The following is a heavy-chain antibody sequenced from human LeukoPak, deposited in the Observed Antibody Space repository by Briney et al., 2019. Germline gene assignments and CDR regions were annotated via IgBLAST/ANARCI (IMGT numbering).Heavy chain of an antibody. CDR3: ARAPYPKGHFDY. J-gene: IGHJ4*02. Sequence: GGSLRLSCAASGFNFIDYTMNWVRQAPGKGLEWVSSITSTGRYIFYADSLKGRFTISRDNARKSLYLQMNSLRAEDTAVYYCARAPYPKGHFDYWGQGTLVTVSS. CDR1: GFNFIDYT. V-gene: IGHV3-21*01. CDR2: ITSTGRYI.